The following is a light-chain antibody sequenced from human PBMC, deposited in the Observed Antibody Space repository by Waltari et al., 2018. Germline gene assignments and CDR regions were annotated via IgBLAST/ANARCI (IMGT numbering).Light chain of an antibody. CDR2: DVS. CDR3: SSYSRSAFL. Sequence: QSALTQPASVSGSPGPSITISCTGTSSDVGSYNYVSWYQQYPGRAPKLMIYDVSSRPSGVSNRFSGSKSGNTASLTISGLQPEDEATYYCSSYSRSAFLFGGGTKLTVL. CDR1: SSDVGSYNY. J-gene: IGLJ2*01. V-gene: IGLV2-14*03.